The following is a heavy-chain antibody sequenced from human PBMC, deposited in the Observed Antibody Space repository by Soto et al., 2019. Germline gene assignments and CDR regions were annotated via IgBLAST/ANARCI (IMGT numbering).Heavy chain of an antibody. CDR3: ARHSGYDFWSGYPGSYYYYGMDV. CDR2: IYYSGST. V-gene: IGHV4-39*01. D-gene: IGHD3-3*01. CDR1: GGSISSSSYY. Sequence: SSETLSLTCTVSGGSISSSSYYWGWIRQPPGKGLEWIGSIYYSGSTYYNPSLKSRVTISVDTSKNQFSLKLSSVTAADTAVYYCARHSGYDFWSGYPGSYYYYGMDVWGQGTTVTVSS. J-gene: IGHJ6*02.